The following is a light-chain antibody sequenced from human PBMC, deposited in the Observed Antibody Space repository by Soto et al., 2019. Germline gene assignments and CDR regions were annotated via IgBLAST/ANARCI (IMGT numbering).Light chain of an antibody. CDR3: SSYTRSSFVV. Sequence: QSALTQPASVSGSPGQSITISCTGTSSDVGGYNYVSWYQQHPGKAPKLMIYEVSNRPSGVSNRFSGSKSGNTASLTISGLQAEDEADYYCSSYTRSSFVVFGVGPKLTVL. CDR1: SSDVGGYNY. CDR2: EVS. J-gene: IGLJ2*01. V-gene: IGLV2-14*01.